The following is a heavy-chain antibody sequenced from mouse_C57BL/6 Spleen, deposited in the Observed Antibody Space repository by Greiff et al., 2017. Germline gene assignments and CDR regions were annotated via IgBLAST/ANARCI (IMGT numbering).Heavy chain of an antibody. CDR3: ARGDYYGNFDY. J-gene: IGHJ2*01. V-gene: IGHV1-47*01. CDR2: FHPYNDDT. CDR1: GYTFTTYP. Sequence: VQRVESGAELVKPGASVKMSCKASGYTFTTYPIEWMKQNHGKSLEWIGNFHPYNDDTKYNEKFKGKATLTVEKSSSTVYLGLSRLTSDDSAVYYCARGDYYGNFDYWGQGTTLTVSS. D-gene: IGHD1-1*01.